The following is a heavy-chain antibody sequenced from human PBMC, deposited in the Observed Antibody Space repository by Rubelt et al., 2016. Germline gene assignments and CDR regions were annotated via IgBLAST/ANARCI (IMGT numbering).Heavy chain of an antibody. V-gene: IGHV1-2*06. CDR2: INPNSGDT. D-gene: IGHD2-2*01. CDR3: ARDLLDSTSQDI. Sequence: GYTFTGYYMHWVRQAPGQGLEWMGRINPNSGDTNYAQKFQGRVTMTRDTSISTAYMELSRLISDDTAVYYCARDLLDSTSQDIWGQGTMVTVSS. J-gene: IGHJ3*02. CDR1: GYTFTGYY.